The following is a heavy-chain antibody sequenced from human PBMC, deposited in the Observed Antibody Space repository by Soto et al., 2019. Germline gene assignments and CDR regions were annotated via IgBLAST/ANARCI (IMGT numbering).Heavy chain of an antibody. D-gene: IGHD3-16*01. CDR1: GGSMNSGDYY. Sequence: SETLSLTCTVSGGSMNSGDYYWTWIRQLPGKGLEWIGCIYYRGSTYYKSSLKSRLTIAVDTSKNQFSLRLSSVTAADTAIYYCARAEYYDSYLDSWGRGTTDTFSS. CDR3: ARAEYYDSYLDS. V-gene: IGHV4-31*03. J-gene: IGHJ4*02. CDR2: IYYRGST.